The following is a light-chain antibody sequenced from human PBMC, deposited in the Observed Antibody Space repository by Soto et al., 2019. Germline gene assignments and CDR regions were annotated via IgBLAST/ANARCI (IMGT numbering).Light chain of an antibody. V-gene: IGLV1-40*01. Sequence: QSVLTQPPSVSGTPGQRVTISCTGSDSNIGAGYDVHWYQQLPGTAPKLLIYGNNNRPSGVPDRFSGSKSGTSASLAITGLQAGDEADYYCQSYDSSLRALYVFGTGTKLTVL. CDR2: GNN. CDR1: DSNIGAGYD. J-gene: IGLJ1*01. CDR3: QSYDSSLRALYV.